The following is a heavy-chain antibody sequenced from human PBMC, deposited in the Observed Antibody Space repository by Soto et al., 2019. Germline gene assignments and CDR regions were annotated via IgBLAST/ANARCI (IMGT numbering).Heavy chain of an antibody. CDR3: ARQIYDSDTGPNFQYYFDS. CDR1: GYSFTGYW. CDR2: IDPSDSQT. V-gene: IGHV5-10-1*01. J-gene: IGHJ4*02. Sequence: GESLKLSCKGSGYSFTGYWITWVRQKPGKGLEWMGRIDPSDSQTYYSPSFRGHVTISVTKSITTVFLQWSSLRASDTAMYYCARQIYDSDTGPNFQYYFDSWGQGTPVTVSS. D-gene: IGHD3-22*01.